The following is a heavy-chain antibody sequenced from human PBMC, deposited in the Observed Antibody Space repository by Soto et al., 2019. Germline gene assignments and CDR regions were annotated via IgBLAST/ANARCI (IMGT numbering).Heavy chain of an antibody. CDR1: GFSLSTSGVS. J-gene: IGHJ4*02. V-gene: IGHV2-5*02. CDR3: AHRLGYCSSTSCYSGPFDY. CDR2: IYWDDDK. Sequence: SGPTLVNPTQTLTLTCTFSGFSLSTSGVSVGWIRQPPGKALEWLALIYWDDDKRYSPSLKSRLTITKDTSKNQVVLTMTNMDPVDTATYYCAHRLGYCSSTSCYSGPFDYWGQGTLVTVSS. D-gene: IGHD2-2*01.